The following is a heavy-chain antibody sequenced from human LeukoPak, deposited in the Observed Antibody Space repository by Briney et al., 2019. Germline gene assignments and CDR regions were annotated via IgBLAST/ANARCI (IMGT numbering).Heavy chain of an antibody. CDR3: ARASGVVPAASTVDYYYYKDV. D-gene: IGHD2-2*01. CDR1: GGSISSGSYY. CDR2: IYTSGST. V-gene: IGHV4-61*02. J-gene: IGHJ6*03. Sequence: SETLSLTCTVSGGSISSGSYYWSWIRQPAGKGLEWIGRIYTSGSTNYNPSLKSRVTISVDTSKNQFSLKLSSVTAADTAVYYCARASGVVPAASTVDYYYYKDVWGKGTTVTVSS.